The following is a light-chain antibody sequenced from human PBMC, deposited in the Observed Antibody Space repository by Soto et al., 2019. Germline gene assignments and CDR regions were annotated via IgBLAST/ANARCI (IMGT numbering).Light chain of an antibody. CDR2: EVT. J-gene: IGLJ1*01. V-gene: IGLV2-14*01. CDR1: RSDVGAYNY. CDR3: SSFTSRFTFV. Sequence: QSALTQPASVSGSPGQSIAISCTGTRSDVGAYNYVSWYQQHPGKAPKLMISEVTNRPSGVPDRFSGSKSGNTASLTISGLQAEEEADYYCSSFTSRFTFVFGTGTKVTVL.